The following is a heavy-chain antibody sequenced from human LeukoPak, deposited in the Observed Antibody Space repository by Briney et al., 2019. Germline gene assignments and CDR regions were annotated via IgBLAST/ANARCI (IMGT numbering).Heavy chain of an antibody. Sequence: TSETLSLTCTVSGGSISIYYWTWIRQPPGKGLEWIGYIYYSGSTNYNPSLKSRVTISVDTSKNQFSLKLSSVTAADTAVYYCARSASGLDAFDIWGQGTMVTVSS. CDR3: ARSASGLDAFDI. CDR2: IYYSGST. D-gene: IGHD5-12*01. CDR1: GGSISIYY. V-gene: IGHV4-59*01. J-gene: IGHJ3*02.